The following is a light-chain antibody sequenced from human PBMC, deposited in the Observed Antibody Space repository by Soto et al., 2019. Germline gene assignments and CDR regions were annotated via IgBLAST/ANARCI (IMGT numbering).Light chain of an antibody. Sequence: EIVLTQSPGTLSLSPGERATLSCRASQSVTSSYLAWYQHKRGQAPRLLIYGASSRATGIPDRFSGSGSGPDFTLTISRLEPEDFEVYSCQQYGSSPYTFGQGTKGDIK. CDR2: GAS. V-gene: IGKV3-20*01. CDR1: QSVTSSY. J-gene: IGKJ2*01. CDR3: QQYGSSPYT.